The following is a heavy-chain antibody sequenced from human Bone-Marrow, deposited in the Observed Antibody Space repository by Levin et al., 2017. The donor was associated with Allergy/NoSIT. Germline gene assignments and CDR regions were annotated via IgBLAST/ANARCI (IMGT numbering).Heavy chain of an antibody. CDR1: GYTLTELS. J-gene: IGHJ4*02. CDR2: FDPEDGET. D-gene: IGHD3-10*01. Sequence: ASVKVSCKVSGYTLTELSMHWVRQAPGKGLEWMGGFDPEDGETIYAQKFQGRVTMTEDTSTDTAYMELSSLRSEDTAVYYCARLLSMVQGVILWGQGTLVTVSS. CDR3: ARLLSMVQGVIL. V-gene: IGHV1-24*01.